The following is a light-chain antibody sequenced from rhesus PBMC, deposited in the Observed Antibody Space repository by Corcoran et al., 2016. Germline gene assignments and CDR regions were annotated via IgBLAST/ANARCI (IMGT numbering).Light chain of an antibody. J-gene: IGKJ4*01. V-gene: IGKV1-32*02. CDR2: YAN. CDR1: QGISSY. Sequence: DIQMSQSPSSLSASVGDRVTITCRASQGISSYLNWYQQNPGKAPKLLIYYANSLASGVPSRFSGSGSGTDVTLTISSLQPEDFATDYCQQGNSNPLTVGGGTKVELK. CDR3: QQGNSNPLT.